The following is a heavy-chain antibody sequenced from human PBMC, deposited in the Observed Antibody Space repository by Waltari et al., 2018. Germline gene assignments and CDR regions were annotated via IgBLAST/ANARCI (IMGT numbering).Heavy chain of an antibody. Sequence: QVQLPESGPGLVKPSETLSLTCTVPGGSISSSYWSWIRQPPGKGLEWIGYIYYSGSTNYNPSLKSRVTISVDTSKNQFSLKLSSVTAADTAVYYCARDLRYSGYDYGRYGMDVWGQGTTVTVSS. CDR2: IYYSGST. D-gene: IGHD5-12*01. J-gene: IGHJ6*02. V-gene: IGHV4-59*01. CDR1: GGSISSSY. CDR3: ARDLRYSGYDYGRYGMDV.